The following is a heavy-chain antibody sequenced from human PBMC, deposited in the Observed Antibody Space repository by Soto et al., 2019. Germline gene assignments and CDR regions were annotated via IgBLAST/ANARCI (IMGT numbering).Heavy chain of an antibody. CDR3: ARVIGYCSGGSCYGNWFDS. V-gene: IGHV4-31*03. CDR1: GGSISSGGYY. CDR2: IYYSGST. Sequence: ASETLSLTCTVSGGSISSGGYYWSWIRQHPGKGLEWIGYIYYSGSTYYNPSPKSRVTISVDTSKNQFSLKLSSVTAADTAVYYCARVIGYCSGGSCYGNWFDSWGQGTLVTVSS. J-gene: IGHJ5*01. D-gene: IGHD2-15*01.